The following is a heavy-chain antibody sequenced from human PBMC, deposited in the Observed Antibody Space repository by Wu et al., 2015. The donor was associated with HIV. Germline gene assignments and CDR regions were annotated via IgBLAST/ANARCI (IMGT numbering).Heavy chain of an antibody. CDR3: ATVYDARGSSPGEWYLHL. J-gene: IGHJ2*01. D-gene: IGHD3-22*01. CDR1: GYTLTEIS. Sequence: QVHLVQSGAEVKKPGASVKVSCKVSGYTLTEISMHWVRQTPGKRLEWMGGFDLEGGETIYAQRFQGRLTMTEDISTDTAYMELTSLSSEDTAIYYCATVYDARGSSPGEWYLHLWGHGTLVTVSS. CDR2: FDLEGGET. V-gene: IGHV1-24*01.